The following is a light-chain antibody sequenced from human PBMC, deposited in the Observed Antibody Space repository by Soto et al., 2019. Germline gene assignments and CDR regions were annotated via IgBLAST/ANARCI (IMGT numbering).Light chain of an antibody. Sequence: DIVLTQSPATLSLSPGDRATLSFRASQRVSGYLAWYQQKPGQAPRLLIYDASNRATGIPVRFSGSGSVSDYTLTISGLEPEDLAVYYCQQRSNLPWTFGQGTKVDVK. J-gene: IGKJ1*01. CDR1: QRVSGY. CDR2: DAS. V-gene: IGKV3-11*01. CDR3: QQRSNLPWT.